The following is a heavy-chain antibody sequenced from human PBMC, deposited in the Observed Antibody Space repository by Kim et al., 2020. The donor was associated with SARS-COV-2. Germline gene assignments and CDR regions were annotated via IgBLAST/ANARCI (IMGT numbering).Heavy chain of an antibody. V-gene: IGHV4-34*01. CDR1: GGSFSGYY. Sequence: SETLSLTSAHYGGSFSGYYWSWIRQPPGKGLEWIGEINHSGSTNYNPSLKSRVTISVDTFKNQFYLKLSSVNAAYTAVYYCARGRVTRLSPSFDNWGQGTQVTVSS. J-gene: IGHJ4*02. CDR2: INHSGST. D-gene: IGHD3-16*01. CDR3: ARGRVTRLSPSFDN.